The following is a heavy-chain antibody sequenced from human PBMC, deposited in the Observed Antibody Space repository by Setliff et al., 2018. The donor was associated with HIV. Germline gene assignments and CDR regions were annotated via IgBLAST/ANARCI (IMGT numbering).Heavy chain of an antibody. CDR1: GGSFNNYY. CDR2: TNDSGAT. Sequence: SETLSLTCAVYGGSFNNYYWSRIRQSPDKGLEWIGETNDSGATNYNPSLKSRVTISLDTSKNQFSLKLNSVTAADTAVYYCARGTFSGPDYWGQGTMVTVSS. D-gene: IGHD1-26*01. V-gene: IGHV4-34*01. CDR3: ARGTFSGPDY. J-gene: IGHJ4*01.